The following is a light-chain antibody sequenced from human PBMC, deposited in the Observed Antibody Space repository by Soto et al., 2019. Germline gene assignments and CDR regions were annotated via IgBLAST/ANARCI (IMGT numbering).Light chain of an antibody. J-gene: IGLJ1*01. V-gene: IGLV2-8*01. CDR3: SSYAGINNVGV. Sequence: QSALTQPPSASGSPGQSVTISRTGTSSDVGGYKYVSWYQQHPGKAPKLMIFEVNKRPSGVPDRFSGSKSGNTASLTVSGLQAEDEADYYCSSYAGINNVGVFGTGTKVTVL. CDR2: EVN. CDR1: SSDVGGYKY.